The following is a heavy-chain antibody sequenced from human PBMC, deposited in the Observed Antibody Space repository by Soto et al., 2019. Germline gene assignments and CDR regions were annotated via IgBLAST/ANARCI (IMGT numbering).Heavy chain of an antibody. Sequence: SVKVSCKASGYTFTGYYMHWVRQAPGQGLEWMGWINPNSGGTNYAQKFQGWVTMTRDTSISTAYMELSRLRSDDTAVYYCAREGGIRYDILTGYYSNWFDPWGQGTLVTVSS. CDR1: GYTFTGYY. J-gene: IGHJ5*02. V-gene: IGHV1-2*04. CDR3: AREGGIRYDILTGYYSNWFDP. CDR2: INPNSGGT. D-gene: IGHD3-9*01.